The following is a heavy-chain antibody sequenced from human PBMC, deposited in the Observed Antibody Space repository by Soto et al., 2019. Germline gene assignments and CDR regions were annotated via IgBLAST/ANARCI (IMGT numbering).Heavy chain of an antibody. CDR2: ISAYNGNT. CDR1: GYTFTSYG. CDR3: ARDHHLAVADQFDY. V-gene: IGHV1-18*01. J-gene: IGHJ4*02. D-gene: IGHD6-19*01. Sequence: QVQLVQSGAEVKKPGASVKVSCKASGYTFTSYGISWVRQAPGQGLEWMGWISAYNGNTNYAQKLQGRVTMTTDTSTSTAYMELRSLRSNHTAVHYCARDHHLAVADQFDYWGQGTLVTVSS.